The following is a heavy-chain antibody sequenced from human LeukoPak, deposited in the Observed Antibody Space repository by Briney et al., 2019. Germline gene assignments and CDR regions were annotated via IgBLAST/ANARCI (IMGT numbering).Heavy chain of an antibody. J-gene: IGHJ5*02. CDR3: ARDATGGYSGYGFNWFDP. CDR2: IYYSGST. V-gene: IGHV4-59*12. Sequence: SETLSLTCTVSGGSISSYYWSWIRQPPGKGLEWIGYIYYSGSTYYNPSLKSRVTISVDTSKNQFSLKLSSVTAADTAVYYCARDATGGYSGYGFNWFDPWGQGTLVTVSS. D-gene: IGHD5-12*01. CDR1: GGSISSYY.